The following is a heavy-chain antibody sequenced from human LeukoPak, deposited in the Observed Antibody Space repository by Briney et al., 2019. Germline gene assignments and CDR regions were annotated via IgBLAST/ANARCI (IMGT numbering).Heavy chain of an antibody. Sequence: GGSLRLSCVASGFTFDDYGMSWVRQAPGKGLEWVSYISSSSSTIYYADSVKGRFTISRDNAKNSLYLQMNSLRAEDTAVYYCARGSGLNAFDIWGQGTMVTVSS. CDR1: GFTFDDYG. CDR2: ISSSSSTI. D-gene: IGHD6-19*01. CDR3: ARGSGLNAFDI. V-gene: IGHV3-48*01. J-gene: IGHJ3*02.